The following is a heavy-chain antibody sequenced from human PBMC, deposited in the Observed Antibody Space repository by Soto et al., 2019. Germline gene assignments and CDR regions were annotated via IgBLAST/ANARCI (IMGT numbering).Heavy chain of an antibody. D-gene: IGHD2-21*02. CDR3: ARGPGAYCGGDCYSFDY. Sequence: GASVKVSCKASGYTFTSYYMHWVRQAPGQGLEWMGIINPSGGSASYAQKFQGRVTMTRDTSTSTVYMELSSLRSEDTAVYYCARGPGAYCGGDCYSFDYWGQGTLVTVSS. V-gene: IGHV1-46*01. CDR2: INPSGGSA. J-gene: IGHJ4*02. CDR1: GYTFTSYY.